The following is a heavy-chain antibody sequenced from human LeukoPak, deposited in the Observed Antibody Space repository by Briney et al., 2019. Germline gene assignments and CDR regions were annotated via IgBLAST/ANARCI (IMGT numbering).Heavy chain of an antibody. V-gene: IGHV4-34*01. CDR2: ISHSGST. J-gene: IGHJ4*02. D-gene: IGHD4-23*01. CDR3: AAPRRGNSGGSFDY. CDR1: GGSFSGYY. Sequence: SETLSLTCAVYGGSFSGYYWSWIRQPPGKGLEWIGEISHSGSTNYNPSLKSRVTISVDTSKNQFSLKLSSVTAADTAVYYCAAPRRGNSGGSFDYWGQGTLVTVSS.